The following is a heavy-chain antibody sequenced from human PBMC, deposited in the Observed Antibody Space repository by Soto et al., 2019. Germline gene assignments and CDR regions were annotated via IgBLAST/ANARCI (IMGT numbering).Heavy chain of an antibody. V-gene: IGHV3-30*18. CDR2: ISYDGSNK. J-gene: IGHJ3*02. CDR1: GFTFSSYG. Sequence: QVQLVESGGGVVQPVRSLRLSCAASGFTFSSYGMHWVRQAPGKGLEWVAVISYDGSNKYYADSVKGRFTISRDNSKNTLYLQMNSLRAEDTAVYYCAKGLWFGELPFDAFDIWGQGTMVTVSS. D-gene: IGHD3-10*01. CDR3: AKGLWFGELPFDAFDI.